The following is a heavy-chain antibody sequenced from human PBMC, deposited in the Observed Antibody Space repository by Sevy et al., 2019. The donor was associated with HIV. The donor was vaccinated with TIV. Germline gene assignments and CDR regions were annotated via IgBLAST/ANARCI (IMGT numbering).Heavy chain of an antibody. D-gene: IGHD1-26*01. CDR1: GFTFSTYT. CDR2: ISGDGGRT. Sequence: GGSLRLSCAASGFTFSTYTMSWVRQAPGKGLEWVSAISGDGGRTYYTDSIRGRFTISRDNSKNSLYLQMNSLRAEDTAVYYRAGVVGQRYFDLWGRGTLVTVSS. J-gene: IGHJ2*01. V-gene: IGHV3-23*01. CDR3: AGVVGQRYFDL.